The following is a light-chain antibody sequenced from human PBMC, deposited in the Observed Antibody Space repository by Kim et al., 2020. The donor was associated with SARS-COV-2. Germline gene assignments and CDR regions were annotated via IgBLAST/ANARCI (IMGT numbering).Light chain of an antibody. J-gene: IGLJ1*01. Sequence: YELTQPPSVSVAPGKTARITCGGDNIGNKNVHWYQQKPGQAPVLVIYYDRDRPSGIPERFSGSNSGNTATLTISRVEAGDEADYYCQVWDSSNDHYVFGTGTKVTVL. CDR3: QVWDSSNDHYV. CDR1: NIGNKN. CDR2: YDR. V-gene: IGLV3-21*04.